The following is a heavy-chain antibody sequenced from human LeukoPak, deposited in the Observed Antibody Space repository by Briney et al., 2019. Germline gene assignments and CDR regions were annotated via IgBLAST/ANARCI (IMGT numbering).Heavy chain of an antibody. CDR2: INHSGST. V-gene: IGHV4-34*01. D-gene: IGHD3-10*01. CDR3: ARGPHMVRGVIISVDY. CDR1: GGSVSGYY. Sequence: SETLSLTCAVYGGSVSGYYWSWIRQPPGKGLEWIGEINHSGSTNYNPSLKSRITISVDTSKNQFSLKLSSVTAADTAVYYCARGPHMVRGVIISVDYWGQGTLVTVSS. J-gene: IGHJ4*02.